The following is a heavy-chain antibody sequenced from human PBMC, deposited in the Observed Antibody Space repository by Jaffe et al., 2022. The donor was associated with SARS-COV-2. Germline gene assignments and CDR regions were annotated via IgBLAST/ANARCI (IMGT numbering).Heavy chain of an antibody. CDR2: ISAYNGNT. Sequence: QVQLVQSGAEVKKPGASVKVSCKASGYTFTSYGISWVRQAPGQGLEWMGWISAYNGNTNYAQKLQGRVTMTTDTSTSTAYMELRSLRSDDTAVYYCARDDYSNYNPRYHSNYGMDVWGQGTTVTVSS. CDR1: GYTFTSYG. D-gene: IGHD4-4*01. V-gene: IGHV1-18*01. J-gene: IGHJ6*02. CDR3: ARDDYSNYNPRYHSNYGMDV.